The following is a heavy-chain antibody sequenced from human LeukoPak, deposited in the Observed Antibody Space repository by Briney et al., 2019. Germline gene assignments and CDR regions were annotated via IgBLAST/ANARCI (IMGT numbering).Heavy chain of an antibody. D-gene: IGHD3-22*01. CDR1: GGSFSGYY. J-gene: IGHJ4*02. CDR3: AGGRYYYEGPFDY. V-gene: IGHV4-34*01. CDR2: INQSGST. Sequence: SETLSLTCAVYGGSFSGYYWSWIRQPPGKGLEWIGEINQSGSTNYNPSLKSRVTISVDTSKNQFSLKLNSVTAADTAVYYCAGGRYYYEGPFDYWGQGTLVTVSS.